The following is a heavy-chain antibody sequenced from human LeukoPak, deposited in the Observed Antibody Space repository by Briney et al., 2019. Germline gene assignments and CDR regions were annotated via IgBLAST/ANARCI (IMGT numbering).Heavy chain of an antibody. V-gene: IGHV4-34*01. CDR3: GRRNGYNPFDY. CDR1: GGSFSVYY. J-gene: IGHJ4*02. D-gene: IGHD5-24*01. CDR2: INHSGST. Sequence: SETLSLTCAVYGGSFSVYYWSWIRQPPGKGLEWIGEINHSGSTNFNPSLNSPVTISVDTPKNQFSLQRSSVTAADYAVYYFGRRNGYNPFDYWGQGTLITASS.